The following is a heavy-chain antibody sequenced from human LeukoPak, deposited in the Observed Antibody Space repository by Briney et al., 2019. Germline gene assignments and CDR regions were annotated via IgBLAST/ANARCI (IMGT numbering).Heavy chain of an antibody. Sequence: GGSLRLSCAASGFTFSNAWMNWVRQAPGKGLEWVGRTRNKANSYTTEYAASVKGRFTISRDDSKNSLYLQMNSLKTEDTAVYYCARGSLYYEAIDYWGQGTLVTVSS. CDR3: ARGSLYYEAIDY. CDR2: TRNKANSYTT. J-gene: IGHJ4*02. V-gene: IGHV3-72*01. CDR1: GFTFSNAW. D-gene: IGHD3-22*01.